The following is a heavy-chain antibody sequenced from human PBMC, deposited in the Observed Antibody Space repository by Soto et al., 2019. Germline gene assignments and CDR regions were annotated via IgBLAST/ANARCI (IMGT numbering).Heavy chain of an antibody. CDR1: GYTFTSPA. J-gene: IGHJ4*02. CDR3: ARSTAMAAKSLGY. V-gene: IGHV1-3*01. Sequence: SLKVSFRPSGYTFTSPATHWVRQAPGQRLEWMGWINAGNGNTKYSQKFQGRVTITRDTSASTAYMELSSLRSEDTAVYYCARSTAMAAKSLGYWGQGTLVTVSS. D-gene: IGHD5-18*01. CDR2: INAGNGNT.